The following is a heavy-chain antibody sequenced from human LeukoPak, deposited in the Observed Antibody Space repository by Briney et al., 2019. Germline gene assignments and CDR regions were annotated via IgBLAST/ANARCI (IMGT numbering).Heavy chain of an antibody. CDR3: ARAGRGLRFFDWLTYDY. CDR1: GFTFSNYG. D-gene: IGHD3-9*01. V-gene: IGHV3-30*04. J-gene: IGHJ4*03. CDR2: ISYDGSNT. Sequence: GGSLRLSCAASGFTFSNYGIHWVRQAPGKGLEWVALISYDGSNTWYADSVKGRFTISRDNAKNTLFLQMNSLRAEDTAVYYCARAGRGLRFFDWLTYDYWGQGTVVTVSS.